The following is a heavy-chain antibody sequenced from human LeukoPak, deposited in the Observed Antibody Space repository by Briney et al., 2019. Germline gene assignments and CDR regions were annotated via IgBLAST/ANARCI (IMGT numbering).Heavy chain of an antibody. CDR2: SNPNSGGT. D-gene: IGHD3-10*01. CDR3: ARDGGLWFGLYYYGMDV. CDR1: GYSFTGYY. Sequence: ASVKVSCKASGYSFTGYYMHWVRQAPGQGLEWMGWSNPNSGGTNYAQKFQGRVTMTRDTSISTAYMELGRLRSDDTAVYYCARDGGLWFGLYYYGMDVWGQGTTVTVSS. J-gene: IGHJ6*02. V-gene: IGHV1-2*02.